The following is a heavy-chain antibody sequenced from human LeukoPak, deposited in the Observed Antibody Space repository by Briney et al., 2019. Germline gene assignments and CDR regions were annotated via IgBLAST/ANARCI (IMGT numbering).Heavy chain of an antibody. V-gene: IGHV4-59*01. CDR2: VYSSGST. CDR1: GGSISNYY. Sequence: SETLSLTCTVSGGSISNYYWSWIRQPPGRGLEWIGYVYSSGSTNFNPSLKSRVTISVDTSKNQLSLKLSSVTAADTAVYYCARGPTRYYFDYWGQETLVTVSS. CDR3: ARGPTRYYFDY. J-gene: IGHJ4*02.